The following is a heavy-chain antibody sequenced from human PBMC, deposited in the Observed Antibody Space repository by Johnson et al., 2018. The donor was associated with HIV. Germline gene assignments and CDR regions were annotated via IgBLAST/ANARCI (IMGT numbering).Heavy chain of an antibody. CDR3: AKVDDLATMIVGDAFDI. J-gene: IGHJ3*02. CDR1: GFTFSNYA. CDR2: ISYDGNHK. Sequence: QVQLVESGGGVVQPGRSLRLSCVGSGFTFSNYALHCVRQAPGKGLEWVALISYDGNHKNYADSVKGRFTISRDNSKNTLFLQMNSLRPEDTAVYYCAKVDDLATMIVGDAFDIWGQGTMVTVSP. V-gene: IGHV3-30*04. D-gene: IGHD5-12*01.